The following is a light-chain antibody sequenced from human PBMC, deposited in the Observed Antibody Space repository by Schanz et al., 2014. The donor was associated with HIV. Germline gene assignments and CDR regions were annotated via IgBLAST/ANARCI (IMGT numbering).Light chain of an antibody. CDR1: SRDVGGYNY. CDR2: DVS. V-gene: IGLV2-14*03. CDR3: QCYDNTLSGVV. Sequence: QSALTQPASVSGSPGQSITISCTGTSRDVGGYNYVSWYPQPPFTSPPRLIYDVSDRPSGVSNRFSGSKSGNTASLTISGLQAEDEADYYCQCYDNTLSGVVFGGGTKLTVL. J-gene: IGLJ2*01.